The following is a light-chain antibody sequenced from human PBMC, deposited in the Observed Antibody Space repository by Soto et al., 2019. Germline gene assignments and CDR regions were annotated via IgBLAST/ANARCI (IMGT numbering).Light chain of an antibody. CDR2: GAS. CDR1: QSVSSN. CDR3: QEYNYWLPWT. V-gene: IGKV3-15*01. Sequence: EMVMTQSPSTLSVSPGERATLSCRASQSVSSNLAWYQQKPGQAPRLLIYGASTSATGTPATFSGSRSGTDFTLSINSLQSVDLAVYVCQEYNYWLPWTFGHGTEVEIK. J-gene: IGKJ1*01.